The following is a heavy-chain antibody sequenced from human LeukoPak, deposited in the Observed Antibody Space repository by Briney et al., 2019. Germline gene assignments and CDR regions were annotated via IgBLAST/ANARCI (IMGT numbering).Heavy chain of an antibody. D-gene: IGHD3-3*01. CDR2: FDPEDGET. J-gene: IGHJ3*02. CDR3: ATGELGWSGYVYAFDI. V-gene: IGHV1-24*01. CDR1: GYTLTPLS. Sequence: ASVKVSCKVSGYTLTPLSMHWVRQAPGKGLEWMGGFDPEDGETIYAQKFQGRVTMTEDTSTDTAYMELSSLRSEDTAVYYCATGELGWSGYVYAFDIWGQGTMVTVSS.